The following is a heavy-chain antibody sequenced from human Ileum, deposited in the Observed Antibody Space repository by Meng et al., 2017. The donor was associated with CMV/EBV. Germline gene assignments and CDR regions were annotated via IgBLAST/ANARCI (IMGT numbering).Heavy chain of an antibody. V-gene: IGHV3-74*01. CDR1: GFTFSTYW. CDR2: INRDGSTT. D-gene: IGHD1-26*01. Sequence: LSCAASGFTFSTYWMHWVRQAPGKGLVWVSRINRDGSTTNYADSVKGRFTISRDNAKNTLYLQMKNLRAEDTAVFYCATGRVGEREHWGQGTLVTVSS. J-gene: IGHJ4*02. CDR3: ATGRVGEREH.